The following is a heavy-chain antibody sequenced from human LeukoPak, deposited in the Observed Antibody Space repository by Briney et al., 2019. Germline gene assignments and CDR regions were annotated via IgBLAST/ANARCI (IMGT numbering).Heavy chain of an antibody. CDR3: ARGGLATVTTRASDAFDI. V-gene: IGHV1-69*04. D-gene: IGHD4-11*01. Sequence: GASVKVSCKASGGTFSSYAISWVRQAPGQGLEWMGRIIPILGIANYAQKFQGRVTITADKSTSTAYMELSSLRSEDTAVYYCARGGLATVTTRASDAFDIWGQGTMVTVSS. J-gene: IGHJ3*02. CDR1: GGTFSSYA. CDR2: IIPILGIA.